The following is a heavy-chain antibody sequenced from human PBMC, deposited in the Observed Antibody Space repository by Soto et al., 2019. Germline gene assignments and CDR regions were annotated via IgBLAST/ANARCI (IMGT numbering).Heavy chain of an antibody. CDR3: AREGVDNWNDVYYYYGMDV. CDR2: IIPIFGTA. J-gene: IGHJ6*02. V-gene: IGHV1-69*13. D-gene: IGHD1-20*01. Sequence: VASVKVSCKASGGTFSSYAISWVRQAPGQGLEWMGGIIPIFGTANYAQKFQGRVTITADESTSTAYMELSSLRSEDTAVYYCAREGVDNWNDVYYYYGMDVWGQGTTVTVSS. CDR1: GGTFSSYA.